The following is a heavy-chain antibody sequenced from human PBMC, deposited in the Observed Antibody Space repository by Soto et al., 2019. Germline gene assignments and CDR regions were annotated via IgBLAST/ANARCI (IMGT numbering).Heavy chain of an antibody. CDR3: ARTGDYGNDAFDI. V-gene: IGHV3-30-3*01. D-gene: IGHD3-10*01. CDR1: GFTFSSYA. J-gene: IGHJ3*02. Sequence: QPGGSLRLSCAASGFTFSSYAMHWVRQAPGKGLEWVAVISYDGSNKYYADSVKGRFTISRDNSKNTLYLQMNSLRAEDTAVYYCARTGDYGNDAFDIWGQGTMVT. CDR2: ISYDGSNK.